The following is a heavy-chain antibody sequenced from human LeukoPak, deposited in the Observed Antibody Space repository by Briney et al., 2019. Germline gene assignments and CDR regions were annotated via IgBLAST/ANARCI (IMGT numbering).Heavy chain of an antibody. D-gene: IGHD6-13*01. J-gene: IGHJ6*02. CDR1: VYTFTVYY. V-gene: IGHV1-2*02. CDR3: ARIRAAGSGMDV. Sequence: ASVKVSSTASVYTFTVYYIPWVRQAPGQGFEWMGWISPNSGGTSYAQNFQGRVTMTRDTSISTAYVELSRLRYDDTAVYYCARIRAAGSGMDVWGQGTTVTVSS. CDR2: ISPNSGGT.